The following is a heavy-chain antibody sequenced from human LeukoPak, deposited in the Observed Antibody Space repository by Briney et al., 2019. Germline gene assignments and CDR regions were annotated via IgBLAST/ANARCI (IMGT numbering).Heavy chain of an antibody. CDR1: GGSISSSSYY. J-gene: IGHJ5*02. D-gene: IGHD3-10*01. Sequence: PSETLSLTCTVSGGSISSSSYYWGWIRQPPGKGLEWIGSIYYSGSTYYNPSLKSRVTISVDTSKNQFSLKLSSVTAADTAVYYCASQSIRTDYYGSGRYNWFDPWGQGTLVTVSS. CDR2: IYYSGST. V-gene: IGHV4-39*07. CDR3: ASQSIRTDYYGSGRYNWFDP.